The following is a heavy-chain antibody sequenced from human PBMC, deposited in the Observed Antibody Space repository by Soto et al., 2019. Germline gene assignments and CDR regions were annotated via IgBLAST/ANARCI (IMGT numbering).Heavy chain of an antibody. CDR3: ARDRQYSHFWSGYQCEGPYGMDV. J-gene: IGHJ6*02. D-gene: IGHD3-3*02. Sequence: QVQVQQWCAGLLKPSETLSLTCAVYGGSFSNYYWTWMRQAPGKGLKWIGEINHSGGTNYNSSLKSRVNISLDTSKNQFSLILYSVTAADTAVYYCARDRQYSHFWSGYQCEGPYGMDVWGQGTTVTVSS. CDR2: INHSGGT. V-gene: IGHV4-34*02. CDR1: GGSFSNYY.